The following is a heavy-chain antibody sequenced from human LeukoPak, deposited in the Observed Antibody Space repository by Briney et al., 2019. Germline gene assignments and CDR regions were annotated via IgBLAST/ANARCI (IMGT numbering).Heavy chain of an antibody. J-gene: IGHJ3*02. D-gene: IGHD2-2*01. Sequence: PGGSLRLSCAASGFTFSSYSMNWVRQAPGEGLEWVSSISSSGSFIYYADSVKGRFTISRDNARNSLFLQMNSLRAEDTAVYYCARDLRYCSSASCSENGAFDTWGQGTMVTVSS. CDR2: ISSSGSFI. CDR1: GFTFSSYS. V-gene: IGHV3-21*01. CDR3: ARDLRYCSSASCSENGAFDT.